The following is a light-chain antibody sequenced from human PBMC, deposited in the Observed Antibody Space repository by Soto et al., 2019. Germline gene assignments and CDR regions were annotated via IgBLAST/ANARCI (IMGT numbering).Light chain of an antibody. CDR2: DKS. CDR1: ESIGSF. J-gene: IGKJ2*01. V-gene: IGKV3-11*01. CDR3: QHRSDWPN. Sequence: EIVLTQSPATLSLSQGERATLSCRASESIGSFLAWYQQKPGQAPSLLIYDKSNRATGIPARFSGSVSETDFTLTISSLEPEDSAVYYGQHRSDWPNFGQGTKVEIK.